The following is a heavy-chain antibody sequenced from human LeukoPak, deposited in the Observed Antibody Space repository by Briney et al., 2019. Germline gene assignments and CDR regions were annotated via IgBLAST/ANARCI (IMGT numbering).Heavy chain of an antibody. CDR2: IYSGGST. Sequence: GGSLRLSCAASGFTVSNNYMSWVRQAPGKGLEWVSVIYSGGSTYYADSVKGRFTISRDNSKNTLYLQMNSLRAEDTAVYYCARDHHRRLYDSQARDVFDIWGQGTMVTVSS. CDR1: GFTVSNNY. D-gene: IGHD3-22*01. J-gene: IGHJ3*02. V-gene: IGHV3-53*01. CDR3: ARDHHRRLYDSQARDVFDI.